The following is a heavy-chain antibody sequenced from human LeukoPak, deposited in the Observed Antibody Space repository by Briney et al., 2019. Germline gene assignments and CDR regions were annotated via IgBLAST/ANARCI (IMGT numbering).Heavy chain of an antibody. CDR1: GFTFSSYA. D-gene: IGHD3-10*01. Sequence: GGSLRLSCAASGFTFSSYAMSWVRQAPGKGLEWVSAISGSGGSTYYADSVKGRFTITRDNSKNTLDLQMNSLRAEDTAVYYCAKDPDYYGSGSYYNLDYFDYWGQGTLVTVSS. V-gene: IGHV3-23*01. CDR2: ISGSGGST. CDR3: AKDPDYYGSGSYYNLDYFDY. J-gene: IGHJ4*02.